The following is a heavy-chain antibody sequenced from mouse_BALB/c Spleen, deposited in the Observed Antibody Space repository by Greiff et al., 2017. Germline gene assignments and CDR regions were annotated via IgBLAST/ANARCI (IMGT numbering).Heavy chain of an antibody. CDR2: IRNKANGYTT. Sequence: EVKLVESGGGLVQPGGSLRLSCATSGFTFTDYYMSWVRQPPGKALEWLGFIRNKANGYTTEYSASVKGRFTISRDNSQSILYLQMNTLRAEDSATYYCARAPHFDYWGQGTTLTVSS. J-gene: IGHJ2*01. CDR1: GFTFTDYY. CDR3: ARAPHFDY. V-gene: IGHV7-3*02.